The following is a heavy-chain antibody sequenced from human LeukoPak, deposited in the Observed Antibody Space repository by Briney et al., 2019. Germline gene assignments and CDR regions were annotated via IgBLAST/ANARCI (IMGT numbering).Heavy chain of an antibody. Sequence: GASVKVSCKASGYTFTSHDINWVRQATGQGLEWMGWMNSETGNTGYAQKFQGRVTMTRDTSISTAYMELSSLTFEDTAVYYCMRGAGAAARDWFDPWGQGTLVTVSS. CDR1: GYTFTSHD. V-gene: IGHV1-8*01. J-gene: IGHJ5*02. CDR2: MNSETGNT. D-gene: IGHD1-26*01. CDR3: MRGAGAAARDWFDP.